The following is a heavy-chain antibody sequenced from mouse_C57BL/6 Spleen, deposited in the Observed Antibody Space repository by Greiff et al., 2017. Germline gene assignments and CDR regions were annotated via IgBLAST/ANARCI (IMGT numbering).Heavy chain of an antibody. CDR3: ARDRLSGD. Sequence: EVKLVESGGGLVKPGGSLKLSCAASGFTFSSYAMYWVRQTPEKRLECVATISDGGSYTYYPDIVKGRFTNSRDNAKNNLYLQKSHLKSEDTAMYYCARDRLSGDWGTGTLVTVSA. J-gene: IGHJ3*01. D-gene: IGHD1-1*02. V-gene: IGHV5-4*01. CDR2: ISDGGSYT. CDR1: GFTFSSYA.